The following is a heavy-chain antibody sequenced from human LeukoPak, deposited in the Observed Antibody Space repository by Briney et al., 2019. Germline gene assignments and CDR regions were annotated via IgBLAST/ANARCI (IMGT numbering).Heavy chain of an antibody. CDR1: GYMFTSYG. D-gene: IGHD3-22*01. J-gene: IGHJ4*02. V-gene: IGHV1-18*01. CDR3: AREAYYYDGSGHYFDY. Sequence: ASVKVSCKASGYMFTSYGINWVRQAPGQGLEWMGWISTYNGNTIHAQNLQDRLTMTTDTSTNTAYVELRSLRSDDTAVYYCAREAYYYDGSGHYFDYWGQGTLVTVSS. CDR2: ISTYNGNT.